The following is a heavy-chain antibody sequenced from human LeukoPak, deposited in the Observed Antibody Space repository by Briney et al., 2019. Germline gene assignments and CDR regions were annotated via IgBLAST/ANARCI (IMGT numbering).Heavy chain of an antibody. D-gene: IGHD3-10*01. CDR1: GFNVSSNY. J-gene: IGHJ4*02. V-gene: IGHV3-53*01. Sequence: GGSLRLSCAASGFNVSSNYMTWVRQAPGKGLEWVSGIYTGGSTYYSDSVKGRFTISSDNARNSLYLQMNSLRVEDTAVYYCARCGDGLPCDFDFWGQGTLVPVSS. CDR2: IYTGGST. CDR3: ARCGDGLPCDFDF.